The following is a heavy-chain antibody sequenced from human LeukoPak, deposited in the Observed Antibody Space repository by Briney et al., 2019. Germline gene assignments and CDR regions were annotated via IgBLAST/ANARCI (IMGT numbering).Heavy chain of an antibody. J-gene: IGHJ4*02. CDR3: ARGAVVTIWEFDY. Sequence: GASVKVSCKASGYTFTGYYMHWVRQAPGQGLEWMGWINPNSGGTNYAQKFQGWVTMTRDSSISTAYMELSRLRSDDTAVYYCARGAVVTIWEFDYWGQGTLVTVSS. D-gene: IGHD3-9*01. V-gene: IGHV1-2*04. CDR2: INPNSGGT. CDR1: GYTFTGYY.